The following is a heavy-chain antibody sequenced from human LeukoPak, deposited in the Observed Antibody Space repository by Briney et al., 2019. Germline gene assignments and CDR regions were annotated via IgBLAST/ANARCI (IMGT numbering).Heavy chain of an antibody. Sequence: PSETLSLTCAVSGYSISSGYYWGWIRQPPGKGLERIGTIYHDGSIYYNSSLRSRVTLSVDTSKNQFSLKLSSVTAADTAVYYCARRFGGIGYYFDFWGQGTLVTVSS. CDR3: ARRFGGIGYYFDF. CDR1: GYSISSGYY. V-gene: IGHV4-38-2*01. CDR2: IYHDGSI. D-gene: IGHD3-10*01. J-gene: IGHJ4*02.